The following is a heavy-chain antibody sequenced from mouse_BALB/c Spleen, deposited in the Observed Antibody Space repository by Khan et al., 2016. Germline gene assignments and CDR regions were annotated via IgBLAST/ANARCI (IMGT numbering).Heavy chain of an antibody. V-gene: IGHV1S81*02. Sequence: QVQLKESGAELVKPGASVKLSCKASGYTFTSYYMYWVKQRPGQGLEWIGEINPSNGGTNFNEKFKSKATLTVDKSSSTAYMQLSSLTSEDSAVYYCTNGDYEGYWGQETLVTVSA. CDR2: INPSNGGT. CDR1: GYTFTSYY. D-gene: IGHD2-4*01. CDR3: TNGDYEGY. J-gene: IGHJ3*01.